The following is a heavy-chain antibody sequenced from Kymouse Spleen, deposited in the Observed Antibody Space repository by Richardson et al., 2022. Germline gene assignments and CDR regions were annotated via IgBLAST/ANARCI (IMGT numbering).Heavy chain of an antibody. Sequence: QVQLVESGGGVVQPGRSLRLSCAASGFTFSSYGMHWVRQAPGKGLEWVAVIWYDGSNKYYADSVKGRFTISRDNSKNTLYLQMNSLRAEDTAVYYCARRVITGTLFDYWGQGTLVTVSS. V-gene: IGHV3-33*01. CDR2: IWYDGSNK. CDR3: ARRVITGTLFDY. J-gene: IGHJ4*02. CDR1: GFTFSSYG. D-gene: IGHD1-7*01.